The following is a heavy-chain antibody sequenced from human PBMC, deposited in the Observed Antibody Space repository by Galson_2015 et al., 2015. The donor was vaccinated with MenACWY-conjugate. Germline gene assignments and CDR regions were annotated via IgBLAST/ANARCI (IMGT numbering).Heavy chain of an antibody. Sequence: SLRLSCAASGFTFSDYYMSWIRQTPGKGLEWVSYISGSGHTMYNGDSVKGRFTTSRDNAKKTLYLQMDSLRAEDTAVYYCARELSLVAVGVTPGWFDPWGQGTLVTVSS. D-gene: IGHD2-15*01. V-gene: IGHV3-11*01. CDR2: ISGSGHTM. CDR1: GFTFSDYY. J-gene: IGHJ5*02. CDR3: ARELSLVAVGVTPGWFDP.